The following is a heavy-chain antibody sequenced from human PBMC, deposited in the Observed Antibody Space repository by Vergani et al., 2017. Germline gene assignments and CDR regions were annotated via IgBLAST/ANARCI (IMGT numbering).Heavy chain of an antibody. Sequence: QVQLQESGPGLVKPSETLSLTCTVSGGSISSYYWSWIRQPPGKGLEWIGYNYYSGSTNYNPSLKSRVTISVDTSKNQFSLKLSSVTAADTAVYYCAREQSEYSSGWYSYWGQGTLVTVSS. V-gene: IGHV4-59*01. CDR2: NYYSGST. J-gene: IGHJ4*02. CDR1: GGSISSYY. CDR3: AREQSEYSSGWYSY. D-gene: IGHD6-19*01.